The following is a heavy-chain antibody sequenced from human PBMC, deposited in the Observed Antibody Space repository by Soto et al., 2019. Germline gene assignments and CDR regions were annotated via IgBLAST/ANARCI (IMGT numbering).Heavy chain of an antibody. D-gene: IGHD3-10*01. Sequence: PSETLSLTCAVSGGSIGSSNWWSWVRQPPGKGLEWIGEIYHSGSTNYNPSLKSRVTISVDKSKNQFSLKLSSVTAADTAVYYCARASRHYGSGSYYNPNYYYGMDVWGQGTTVTVSS. CDR3: ARASRHYGSGSYYNPNYYYGMDV. J-gene: IGHJ6*02. CDR1: GGSIGSSNW. CDR2: IYHSGST. V-gene: IGHV4-4*02.